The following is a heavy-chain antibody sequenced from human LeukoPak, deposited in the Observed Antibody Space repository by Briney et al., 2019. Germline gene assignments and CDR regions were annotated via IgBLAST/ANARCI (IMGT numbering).Heavy chain of an antibody. Sequence: PSETLSLTCTVSGGSISSSSYYWGWIRQPPGKGLEWIGSIYYSGSTYYNPSLKSRVTISVDTSKNQFSLKLSSVTAADTAVYYCARQLSEWLYQDYWGQGTLVTVSS. D-gene: IGHD3-3*01. CDR1: GGSISSSSYY. CDR2: IYYSGST. CDR3: ARQLSEWLYQDY. V-gene: IGHV4-39*01. J-gene: IGHJ4*02.